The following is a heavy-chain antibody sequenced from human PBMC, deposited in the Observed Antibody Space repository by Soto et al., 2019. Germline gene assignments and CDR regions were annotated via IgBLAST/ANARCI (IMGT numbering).Heavy chain of an antibody. D-gene: IGHD1-1*01. CDR1: GGSFRGYY. CDR3: AGGSGTTGTTRAFDI. Sequence: PSERLSLTCAVYGGSFRGYYWSWICQPPGKGLEWIGEINHSGSTNYNPSLKSRVTISVDTSKNQFSLKLSSVTAADTAVYYCAGGSGTTGTTRAFDIWGQGTMVTVSS. V-gene: IGHV4-34*01. J-gene: IGHJ3*02. CDR2: INHSGST.